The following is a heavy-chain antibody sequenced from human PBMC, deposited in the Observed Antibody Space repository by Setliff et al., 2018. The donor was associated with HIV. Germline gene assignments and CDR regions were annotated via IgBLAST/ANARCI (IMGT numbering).Heavy chain of an antibody. CDR1: GFSLTTGEMC. V-gene: IGHV2-70*11. Sequence: SGPTLVNPTQTLTLTCTFSGFSLTTGEMCVSWIRQPPGKALEWLARIDRDDDKYYSTSLKSRLTISKDTSKNQVVLTMTNLDPADTATYFCARSRTYYYDRSGYWDAFDIWGQGTMVTV. CDR2: IDRDDDK. CDR3: ARSRTYYYDRSGYWDAFDI. J-gene: IGHJ3*02. D-gene: IGHD3-22*01.